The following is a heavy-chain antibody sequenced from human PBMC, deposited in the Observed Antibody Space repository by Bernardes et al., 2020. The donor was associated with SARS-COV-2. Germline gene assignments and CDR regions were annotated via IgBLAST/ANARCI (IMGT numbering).Heavy chain of an antibody. V-gene: IGHV3-21*01. D-gene: IGHD2-2*01. CDR1: GITFSSYY. Sequence: VGSLRLSCAASGITFSSYYMNWVRQAPGKGLEWVSSISSGGSYIYYADSVKGRFTISRDTAKNSLYLQMNSLRDEDTAVYFCATDIVVVRDDAYDIWGQGTMVTVSS. J-gene: IGHJ3*02. CDR2: ISSGGSYI. CDR3: ATDIVVVRDDAYDI.